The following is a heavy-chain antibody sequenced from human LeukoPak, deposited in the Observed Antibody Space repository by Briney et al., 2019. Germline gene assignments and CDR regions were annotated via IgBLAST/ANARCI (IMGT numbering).Heavy chain of an antibody. V-gene: IGHV1-69*13. CDR2: IIPIFGTA. Sequence: SVTVSCKASGGTFSSYAISWVRQAPGQGLEWMGGIIPIFGTANYAQKFQGRVTITADESTSTAYMELSSLRSEDTAVYYCASGGTSGYDFDYWGQGTLVTVSS. D-gene: IGHD5-12*01. CDR1: GGTFSSYA. J-gene: IGHJ4*02. CDR3: ASGGTSGYDFDY.